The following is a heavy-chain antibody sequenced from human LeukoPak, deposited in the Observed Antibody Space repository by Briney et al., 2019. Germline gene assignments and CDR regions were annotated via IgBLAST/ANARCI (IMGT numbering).Heavy chain of an antibody. CDR1: VGSISSSSYY. CDR3: ARERLDCSGGSCYSGVGDY. J-gene: IGHJ4*02. V-gene: IGHV4-39*07. CDR2: IYYSGRT. D-gene: IGHD2-15*01. Sequence: PSETLSLTCTVSVGSISSSSYYWGWIRQPPGKGLEWIGSIYYSGRTYYNPSLKSRVTMSVDTSKNQFSLKLSSVTAADTAVYYCARERLDCSGGSCYSGVGDYWGQGTLVTVSS.